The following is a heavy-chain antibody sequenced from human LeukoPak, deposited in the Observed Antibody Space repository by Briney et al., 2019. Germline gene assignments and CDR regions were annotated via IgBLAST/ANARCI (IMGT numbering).Heavy chain of an antibody. CDR1: GFTVSSNY. Sequence: GGSLRLSCAASGFTVSSNYMSWVRQAPGKGLEWVSVIYSGGSTYYADSVKGRSTISRDDSKNTLYLQMNSLRAEDTAVYYCARGTHAGTFDPWGQGTLVTVSS. CDR3: ARGTHAGTFDP. J-gene: IGHJ5*02. V-gene: IGHV3-53*01. D-gene: IGHD3-10*01. CDR2: IYSGGST.